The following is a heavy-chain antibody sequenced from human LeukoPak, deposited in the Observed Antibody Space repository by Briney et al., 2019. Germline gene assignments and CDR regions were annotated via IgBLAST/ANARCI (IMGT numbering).Heavy chain of an antibody. CDR2: ISAYNGNT. Sequence: ASVKVSCKASGYTFTSCVISWVRQAPGQGLEWMGWISAYNGNTNYAQKLQGRVTMTTDTSTSTAYMELRSLRSDETAVYYCASRSVLAGYSSSWYLYYFDYWGQGILVTVSS. V-gene: IGHV1-18*01. J-gene: IGHJ4*02. CDR3: ASRSVLAGYSSSWYLYYFDY. CDR1: GYTFTSCV. D-gene: IGHD6-13*01.